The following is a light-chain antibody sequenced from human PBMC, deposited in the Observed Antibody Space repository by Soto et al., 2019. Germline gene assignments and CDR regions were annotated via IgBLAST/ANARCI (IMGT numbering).Light chain of an antibody. CDR3: QQYNNWPRT. CDR2: DAS. CDR1: QSVNNK. Sequence: ETVMTQSPATLSVSPGEGITLSCRASQSVNNKLAWYEQKPGQAPRLLIYDASTRAAGIPGRFSGSGSGTDFTLTISSLQSEDFAVYYCQQYNNWPRTFGQGTKVEIK. J-gene: IGKJ1*01. V-gene: IGKV3-15*01.